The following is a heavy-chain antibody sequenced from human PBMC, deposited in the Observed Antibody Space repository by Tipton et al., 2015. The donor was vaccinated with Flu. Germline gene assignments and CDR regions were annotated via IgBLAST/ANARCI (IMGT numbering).Heavy chain of an antibody. CDR3: ARASWNFFDSSGYYYLDV. D-gene: IGHD3-22*01. Sequence: SLRLSCAASGFTFSSYSMNWVRQTPGKGLEWVSYITSSSDSIYYADSVKGRFTISRDNAKNLLYLQMSSLRVEDTAVYYCARASWNFFDSSGYYYLDVWGKGTTVTVSS. CDR1: GFTFSSYS. CDR2: ITSSSDSI. J-gene: IGHJ6*03. V-gene: IGHV3-48*04.